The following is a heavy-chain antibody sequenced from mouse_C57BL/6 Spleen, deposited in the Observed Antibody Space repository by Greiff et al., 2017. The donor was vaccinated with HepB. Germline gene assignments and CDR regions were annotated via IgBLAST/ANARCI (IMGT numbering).Heavy chain of an antibody. CDR1: GYTFTSYW. D-gene: IGHD2-1*01. Sequence: VKLQESGAELVKPGASVKMSCKASGYTFTSYWITWVKQRPGQGLEWIGDIYPGSGSTNYNEKFKSKATLTVDTSSSTAYMQLSSLTSEDSAVYYCARDGNYLAMDYWGQGTSVTVSS. CDR2: IYPGSGST. J-gene: IGHJ4*01. CDR3: ARDGNYLAMDY. V-gene: IGHV1-55*01.